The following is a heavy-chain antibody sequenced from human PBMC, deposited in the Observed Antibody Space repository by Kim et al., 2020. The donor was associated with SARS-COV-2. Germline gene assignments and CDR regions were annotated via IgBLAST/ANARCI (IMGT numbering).Heavy chain of an antibody. CDR1: GYTLTELS. V-gene: IGHV1-24*01. J-gene: IGHJ6*02. CDR2: FDPEDGET. CDR3: ATASRWQLVRYYYYYGMDV. D-gene: IGHD6-13*01. Sequence: ASVKVSCKVSGYTLTELSMHWVRQAPGKGLEWMGGFDPEDGETIYAQKFQGRVTMTEDTSTDTAYMELSSLRSEDTAVYYCATASRWQLVRYYYYYGMDVWGQGTTVTVSS.